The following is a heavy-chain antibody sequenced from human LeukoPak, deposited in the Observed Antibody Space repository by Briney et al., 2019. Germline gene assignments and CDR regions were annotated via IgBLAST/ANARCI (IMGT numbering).Heavy chain of an antibody. CDR1: GYTFTSYY. V-gene: IGHV1-46*01. CDR3: ARDLLAHYYMDV. J-gene: IGHJ6*03. CDR2: INPSGGST. Sequence: ASVKVSCKASGYTFTSYYMHWVRQAPGQGLEWMGIINPSGGSTSYAQKFQGRVTMTRDTSTSTVYMELSSLRSDDTAVYYCARDLLAHYYMDVWGKGTTVTVSS.